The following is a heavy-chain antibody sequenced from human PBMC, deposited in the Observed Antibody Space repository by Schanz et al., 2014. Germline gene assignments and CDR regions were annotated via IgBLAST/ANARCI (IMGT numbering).Heavy chain of an antibody. CDR2: ISAYSGNS. D-gene: IGHD2-2*01. Sequence: QVQLVQSGAEVKKPGASVKVSCKASGDTFRSYTINWVRQAPGQGREWMGWISAYSGNSKYAQKLQGRVTMTTDTSTNTAYMELRSLRSDDTAVYYCARGSPPYCTSTSCYLEPWGQGTLVTVSS. V-gene: IGHV1-18*01. CDR1: GDTFRSYT. J-gene: IGHJ5*02. CDR3: ARGSPPYCTSTSCYLEP.